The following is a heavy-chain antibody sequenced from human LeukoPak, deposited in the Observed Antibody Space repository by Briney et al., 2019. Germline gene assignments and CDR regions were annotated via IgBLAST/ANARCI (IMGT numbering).Heavy chain of an antibody. V-gene: IGHV6-1*01. Sequence: SQTLSLTCAISGDSVSTDSSAWNWVRQSPSRGLEWLGRTYYTSKWLNEYAVSVNGRITINPDTSKNQVSLQLNSVTPEDTAVYYCASYYGSGSYRDAFDIWGQGTMVTVSS. J-gene: IGHJ3*02. CDR3: ASYYGSGSYRDAFDI. D-gene: IGHD3-10*01. CDR2: TYYTSKWLN. CDR1: GDSVSTDSSA.